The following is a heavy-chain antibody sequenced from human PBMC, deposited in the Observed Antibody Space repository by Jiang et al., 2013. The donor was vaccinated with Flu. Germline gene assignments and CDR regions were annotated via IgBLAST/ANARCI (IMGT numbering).Heavy chain of an antibody. CDR2: IYHGGRP. CDR1: GDSISSDNW. CDR3: ARAMWGAFDI. Sequence: GSGLVKPSGTLSLTCVVSGDSISSDNWWSWVRQTPGKGLEWVGEIYHGGRPTSNPSLQSRVTISMDESKNQFSLNLNFVTAADTAVYYCARAMWGAFDIWGQGIMVIVSS. D-gene: IGHD1-26*01. J-gene: IGHJ3*02. V-gene: IGHV4-4*02.